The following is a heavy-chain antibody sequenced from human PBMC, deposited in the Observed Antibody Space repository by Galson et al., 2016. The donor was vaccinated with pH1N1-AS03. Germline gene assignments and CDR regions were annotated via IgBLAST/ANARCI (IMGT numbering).Heavy chain of an antibody. CDR2: ISSDGDT. CDR3: AREAEHYYYALDV. V-gene: IGHV3-64*02. Sequence: SLRLSCAASGFTFSSYSIHWVRQAPGKGLEYVSAISSDGDTYYTDSVKGRFTISRDKSKNTVYLQMGSLRPEDVAVYYCAREAEHYYYALDVWGQGTTATVSS. J-gene: IGHJ6*02. CDR1: GFTFSSYS.